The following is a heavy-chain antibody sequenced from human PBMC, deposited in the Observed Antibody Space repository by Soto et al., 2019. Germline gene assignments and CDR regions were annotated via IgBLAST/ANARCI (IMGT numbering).Heavy chain of an antibody. CDR1: GYTFTSYG. CDR2: ISGNNGNT. D-gene: IGHD3-10*01. J-gene: IGHJ6*02. CDR3: ARAGKYYYGSGSPYYYGMDV. V-gene: IGHV1-18*04. Sequence: QVQLVQSGAEVKKPGASVKVSCKASGYTFTSYGVSWVRQAPGKGLEWMGWISGNNGNTNYAQQLQGRVTMATDTSTSTAYMELRSLISDDTAVYYCARAGKYYYGSGSPYYYGMDVWGQGITVTVSS.